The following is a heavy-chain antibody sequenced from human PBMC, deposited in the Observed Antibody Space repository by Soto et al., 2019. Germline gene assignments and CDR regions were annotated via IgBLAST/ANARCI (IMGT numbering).Heavy chain of an antibody. Sequence: QTGGSLRLSCAASGFTFSSYGMHWVRQAPGKGLEWVAVISYDGSNKYYADSVKGRFTISRDNSKNTLYLQMNSLRAEDTAVYYCAKDLSQQWLAYYYYGMDVWGQGTTVTVSS. V-gene: IGHV3-30*18. D-gene: IGHD6-19*01. CDR1: GFTFSSYG. J-gene: IGHJ6*02. CDR3: AKDLSQQWLAYYYYGMDV. CDR2: ISYDGSNK.